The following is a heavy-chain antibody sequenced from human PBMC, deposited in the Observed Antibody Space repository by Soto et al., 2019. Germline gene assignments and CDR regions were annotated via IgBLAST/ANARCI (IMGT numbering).Heavy chain of an antibody. Sequence: GGSLRLSCAPSGFTFSSYAMSWARQAPGKGLEWVSAISGSGGSAYYADSVKGRFTISRDNSKNTLYLQMNSLRAEDTAVYYCAKDSPTYCTNGVCYTRANNWFDPWGQGT. CDR3: AKDSPTYCTNGVCYTRANNWFDP. V-gene: IGHV3-23*01. J-gene: IGHJ5*02. D-gene: IGHD2-8*01. CDR1: GFTFSSYA. CDR2: ISGSGGSA.